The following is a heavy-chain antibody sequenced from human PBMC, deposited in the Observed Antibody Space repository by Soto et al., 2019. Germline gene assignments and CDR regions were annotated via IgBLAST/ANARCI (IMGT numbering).Heavy chain of an antibody. CDR3: AKTRWSMIYAMSVYGIDV. J-gene: IGHJ6*02. V-gene: IGHV3-23*01. D-gene: IGHD2-8*01. CDR2: ISGSADST. CDR1: GFSFSSFA. Sequence: EVQLLESGGGFIHPGGSLRLSCAASGFSFSSFAMNWVRQAPGKGLEWVSIISGSADSTFYADSVKGRFTISRDNSKSTLYLQINSLRAEDTAVYYCAKTRWSMIYAMSVYGIDVWGQGTTVTVSS.